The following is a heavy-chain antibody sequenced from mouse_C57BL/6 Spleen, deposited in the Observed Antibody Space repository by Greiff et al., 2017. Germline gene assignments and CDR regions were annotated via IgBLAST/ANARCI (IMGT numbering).Heavy chain of an antibody. CDR1: GFTFSSYA. V-gene: IGHV5-9-1*02. Sequence: EVQRVESGEGLVKPGGSLKLSCAASGFTFSSYAMSWVRQTPEKRLEWVAYISSGGDYIYYADTVKGRFTISRDNARNTLYLQMSSLKSEDTAMYYCTTKERGYYYGSSPFAMDYWGQGTSVTVSS. D-gene: IGHD1-1*01. CDR2: ISSGGDYI. CDR3: TTKERGYYYGSSPFAMDY. J-gene: IGHJ4*01.